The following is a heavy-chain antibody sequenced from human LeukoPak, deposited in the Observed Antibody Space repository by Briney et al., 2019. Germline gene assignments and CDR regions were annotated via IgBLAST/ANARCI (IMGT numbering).Heavy chain of an antibody. V-gene: IGHV3-74*01. CDR2: INSDGSST. CDR3: ARDVGRGENHFDY. D-gene: IGHD3-10*01. Sequence: GGSLRLSCAASGFTFSSYWMHWVRQAPGKGLVWVSRINSDGSSTSYADSVKGRFTISRDSAKNTLYLQMNSLRAEDTAVYHCARDVGRGENHFDYWGQGTLVTVSS. J-gene: IGHJ4*02. CDR1: GFTFSSYW.